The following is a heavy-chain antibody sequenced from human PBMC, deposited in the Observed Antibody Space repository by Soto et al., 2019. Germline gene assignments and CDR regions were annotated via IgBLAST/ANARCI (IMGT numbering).Heavy chain of an antibody. J-gene: IGHJ6*02. V-gene: IGHV3-23*01. CDR2: ISGSGGSS. CDR1: GFAFITYA. CDR3: AKVTKRAAAGRYEYYKYGMDV. D-gene: IGHD6-13*01. Sequence: PGGSLRLSCAASGFAFITYAMTWVRQAPGKGLEWVSVISGSGGSSYYAASVKGRFTISRDNSKNTLYLQMNGLRAEDTALYYCAKVTKRAAAGRYEYYKYGMDVWGQGTTVTVSS.